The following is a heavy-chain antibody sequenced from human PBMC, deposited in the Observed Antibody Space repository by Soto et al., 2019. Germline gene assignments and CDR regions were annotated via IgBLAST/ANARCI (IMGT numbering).Heavy chain of an antibody. Sequence: EVQLVESGGDLVQPGGSLRLSCAASGLTVSRKHMSWVRQAPGKRLEWVSMIYNDGNTAYAESVKGRFTIWRDNSKNTLYLQMHTLGAEDTAMYYCASIDYGDSDWGPGTLVTVSS. D-gene: IGHD4-17*01. CDR3: ASIDYGDSD. CDR2: IYNDGNT. J-gene: IGHJ4*02. V-gene: IGHV3-66*01. CDR1: GLTVSRKH.